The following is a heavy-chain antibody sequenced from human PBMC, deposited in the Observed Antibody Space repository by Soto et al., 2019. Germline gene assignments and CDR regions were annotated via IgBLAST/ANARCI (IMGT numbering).Heavy chain of an antibody. CDR3: LGGIGYSYGYHAFDL. CDR2: ISADGDTK. J-gene: IGHJ3*01. CDR1: GFTFSDNI. Sequence: GGSLRLFCAASGFTFSDNILHWVRQAPGKGLEWLAFISADGDTKYYADSVKGRFTISRDNSKNTLYLQMNSLRREDTSVYYCLGGIGYSYGYHAFDLWGQGTMVIVSS. D-gene: IGHD5-18*01. V-gene: IGHV3-30-3*01.